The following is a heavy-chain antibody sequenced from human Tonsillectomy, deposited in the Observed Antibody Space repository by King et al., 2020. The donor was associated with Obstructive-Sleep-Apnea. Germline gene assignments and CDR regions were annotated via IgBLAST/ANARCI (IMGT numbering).Heavy chain of an antibody. Sequence: MQLVQSGAEVKKPGASVKVSCKASGYTFTGYYMHWVRQAPGQGLEWMGWINPNSGGTNYAQKFQGRVTMTRDTSISTAYMELSRLRSDDTAVYYCARDLGYCSRTSCYNWFDPWGQGTLVTVSS. D-gene: IGHD2-2*01. J-gene: IGHJ5*02. V-gene: IGHV1-2*02. CDR3: ARDLGYCSRTSCYNWFDP. CDR1: GYTFTGYY. CDR2: INPNSGGT.